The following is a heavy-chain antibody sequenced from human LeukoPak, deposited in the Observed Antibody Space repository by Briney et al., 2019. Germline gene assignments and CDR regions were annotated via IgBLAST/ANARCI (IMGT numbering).Heavy chain of an antibody. CDR1: GFTFSSYS. CDR2: ISSSSSYI. CDR3: ARDRLTGEHHDSWFDP. Sequence: GGSLRLSCAASGFTFSSYSMNWVRQAPGKGLEWVSSISSSSSYIYYADSVKGRFTISRDNAKNSLYLQMNSLRAEDTAVYYCARDRLTGEHHDSWFDPWGQGTLVTVSS. J-gene: IGHJ5*02. D-gene: IGHD1-14*01. V-gene: IGHV3-21*01.